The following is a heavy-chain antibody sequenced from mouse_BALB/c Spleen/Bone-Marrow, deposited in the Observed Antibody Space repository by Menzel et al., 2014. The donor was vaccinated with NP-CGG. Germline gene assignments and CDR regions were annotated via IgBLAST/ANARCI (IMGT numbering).Heavy chain of an antibody. V-gene: IGHV1-9*01. CDR1: GYTFSSYW. J-gene: IGHJ3*01. CDR2: ILPGSGST. CDR3: ARERGY. Sequence: QVQLQQPGAELMKTGASVKISCKATGYTFSSYWIEWVKQRPGHGLEWIGEILPGSGSTNYNETFKGKATFTADTSSNTAYMQLSSLTSEDSAVYYCARERGYWGQGTLVTVSA.